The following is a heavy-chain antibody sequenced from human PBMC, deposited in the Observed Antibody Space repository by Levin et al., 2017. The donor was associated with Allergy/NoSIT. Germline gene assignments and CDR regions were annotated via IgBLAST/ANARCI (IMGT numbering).Heavy chain of an antibody. Sequence: SETLSLTCAVYGGSFSGYYWSWIRQPPGKGLEWIGEINHSGSTNYNPSLKSRVTISVDTSKNQFSLKLSSVTAADTAVYYCARGGDTAMADAFDIWGQGTMVTVSS. D-gene: IGHD5-18*01. J-gene: IGHJ3*02. CDR3: ARGGDTAMADAFDI. CDR2: INHSGST. V-gene: IGHV4-34*01. CDR1: GGSFSGYY.